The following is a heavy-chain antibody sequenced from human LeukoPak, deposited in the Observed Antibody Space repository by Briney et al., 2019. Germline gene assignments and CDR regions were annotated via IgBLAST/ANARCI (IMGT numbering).Heavy chain of an antibody. V-gene: IGHV4-30-4*07. CDR3: ARTRDIVVVALD. CDR1: GGSISSGDYS. Sequence: SQTLSLTCAGSGGSISSGDYSWSWIRQPPGKGLEWIGYIYYSGSTNYNPSLKSRVTISVDTSKNQFSLKLSSVTAADTAVYYCARTRDIVVVALDWGQGTLVTVSS. D-gene: IGHD2-15*01. J-gene: IGHJ1*01. CDR2: IYYSGST.